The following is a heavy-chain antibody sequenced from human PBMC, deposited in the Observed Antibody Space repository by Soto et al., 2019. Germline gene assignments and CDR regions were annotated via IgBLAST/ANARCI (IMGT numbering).Heavy chain of an antibody. D-gene: IGHD3-16*01. CDR2: IDGSGGTT. Sequence: PGGSLRLSCAASGFTFSSYTMSWVRQAPGKGLEWVSGIDGSGGTTFYAGSLKGRFTISRDNPKNTLFLHMSSLRVEDTAVYYCAKGLTLGELGEGFDYWGRGTQVTVSS. CDR1: GFTFSSYT. CDR3: AKGLTLGELGEGFDY. J-gene: IGHJ4*02. V-gene: IGHV3-23*01.